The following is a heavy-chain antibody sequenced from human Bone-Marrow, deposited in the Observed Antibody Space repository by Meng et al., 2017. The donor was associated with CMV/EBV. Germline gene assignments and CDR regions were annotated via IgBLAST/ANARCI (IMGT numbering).Heavy chain of an antibody. V-gene: IGHV3-20*04. CDR1: GFTFDDYG. Sequence: GESLKISCAASGFTFDDYGMSWVRQAPGKGLEWVSGINWNGGSTGYADSVKGRFTISRDNSKNTLYLQMNSLRAEDTAVYYCAKDRSGGNSDYWGQGTLVTVSS. D-gene: IGHD4-23*01. CDR2: INWNGGST. J-gene: IGHJ4*02. CDR3: AKDRSGGNSDY.